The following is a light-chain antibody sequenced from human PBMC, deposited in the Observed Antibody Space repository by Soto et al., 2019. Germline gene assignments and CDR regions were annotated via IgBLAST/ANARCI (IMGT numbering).Light chain of an antibody. Sequence: QSALTQPPSASGSPGQSVTISCTGTSSDVGAYNYVSWYQQLPGKTPKLIIYEVSKRPSGVPDRFSGSKSGNTASLTVSGLQAEDEADYYCTSYAGTYIFLYVVGTGTKVTDL. J-gene: IGLJ1*01. V-gene: IGLV2-8*01. CDR3: TSYAGTYIFLYV. CDR2: EVS. CDR1: SSDVGAYNY.